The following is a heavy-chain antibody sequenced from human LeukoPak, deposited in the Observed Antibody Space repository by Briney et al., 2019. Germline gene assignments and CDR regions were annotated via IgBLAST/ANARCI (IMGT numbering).Heavy chain of an antibody. V-gene: IGHV3-21*01. Sequence: GGSLRLSCAASGFTFSSYSMNWVRQAPGKGLEWVSSISSSSSYIYYADSVKGRFTISRDNANNSLYLQMDSLRAEDTAVYYCARDGGWFSLDYWGQGTLVTVSS. CDR2: ISSSSSYI. CDR1: GFTFSSYS. J-gene: IGHJ4*02. CDR3: ARDGGWFSLDY. D-gene: IGHD6-19*01.